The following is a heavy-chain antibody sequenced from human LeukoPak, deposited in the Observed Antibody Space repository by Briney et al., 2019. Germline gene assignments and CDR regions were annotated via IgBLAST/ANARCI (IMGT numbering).Heavy chain of an antibody. CDR3: ATTDGPDY. CDR2: ISYDGSNK. CDR1: GFTFSSYA. Sequence: PGGSLRLSCAASGFTFSSYAMHWVRQAPGKGLEWVAVISYDGSNKYYADSVKGRFTISRDNSKNTLYLQMNSLRTEDTAVYYCATTDGPDYWGQGTLVTVSS. V-gene: IGHV3-30-3*01. D-gene: IGHD5-24*01. J-gene: IGHJ4*02.